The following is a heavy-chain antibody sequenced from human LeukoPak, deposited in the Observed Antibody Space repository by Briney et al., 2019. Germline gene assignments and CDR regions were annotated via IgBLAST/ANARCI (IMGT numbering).Heavy chain of an antibody. D-gene: IGHD5-24*01. CDR3: ARPTIALLAFDI. J-gene: IGHJ3*02. CDR2: IYYSGST. CDR1: GGSISSDY. V-gene: IGHV4-59*12. Sequence: SETLSLTCTVSGGSISSDYWSWIRQSPGKGLEWIANIYYSGSTNYNPSLKSRVTISVDTSKNQFSLKLSSVTAADTAVYYCARPTIALLAFDIWGQGTMVTVSS.